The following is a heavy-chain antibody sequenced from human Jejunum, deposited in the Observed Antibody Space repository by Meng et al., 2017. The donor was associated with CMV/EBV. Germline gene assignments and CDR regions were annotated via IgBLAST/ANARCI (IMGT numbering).Heavy chain of an antibody. Sequence: EVQLVESGGGLVQPGGSLRLPCAASGFTFSDHYMDWVRQAPGKGLEWVGRIRNKANSYTTEYAASVKGRFTISRDDSKNSLYLQMNSLKTEDTAVYYCARDISSSVTGCWGQGNLVPSPQ. V-gene: IGHV3-72*01. CDR3: ARDISSSVTGC. D-gene: IGHD6-13*01. J-gene: IGHJ1*01. CDR1: GFTFSDHY. CDR2: IRNKANSYTT.